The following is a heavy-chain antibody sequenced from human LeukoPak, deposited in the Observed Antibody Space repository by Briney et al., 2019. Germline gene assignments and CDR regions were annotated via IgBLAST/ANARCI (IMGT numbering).Heavy chain of an antibody. CDR1: GGSISSGSYY. D-gene: IGHD4/OR15-4a*01. V-gene: IGHV4-61*02. CDR2: IYTSGST. CDR3: ARHLTFDL. J-gene: IGHJ2*01. Sequence: PSETLSLTCTVSGGSISSGSYYWSWIRQPAGKGLEWIGRIYTSGSTYYNPSLKSRVTISVDTSKNQFSLKLSSVTAADTAVYYCARHLTFDLWGRGTLVTVSS.